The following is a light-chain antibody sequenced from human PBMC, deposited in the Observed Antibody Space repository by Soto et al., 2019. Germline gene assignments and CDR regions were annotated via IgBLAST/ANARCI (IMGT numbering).Light chain of an antibody. J-gene: IGLJ1*01. CDR3: QSYDSSLSGSRV. V-gene: IGLV1-40*01. CDR1: SANIGAGYY. CDR2: GNS. Sequence: QSVLTQPPSVSGAPGQRVTISCIGTSANIGAGYYVHWYQQLPGTAPKLLIYGNSDRPSGVPDRFSGSKSGTSASLAITGLQAEDEADYYCQSYDSSLSGSRVFGTGTKLTVL.